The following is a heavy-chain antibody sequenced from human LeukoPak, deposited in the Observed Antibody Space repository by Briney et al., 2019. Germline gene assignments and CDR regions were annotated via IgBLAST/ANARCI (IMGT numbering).Heavy chain of an antibody. CDR1: GFNFDDYA. V-gene: IGHV3-20*04. Sequence: GGSLRLSCAVSGFNFDDYAIRWVRQGPGKGLEWVAGISANGGFISYGESVKGRFTISRDNPRNSVFLQMNSLRAEDTAVYYCARGRGVMTLNWFDPWGQGTLVTVSS. CDR2: ISANGGFI. CDR3: ARGRGVMTLNWFDP. J-gene: IGHJ5*02. D-gene: IGHD3-16*01.